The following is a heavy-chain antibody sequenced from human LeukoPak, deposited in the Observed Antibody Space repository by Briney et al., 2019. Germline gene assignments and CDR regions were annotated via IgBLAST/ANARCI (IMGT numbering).Heavy chain of an antibody. CDR2: ISAYNGNT. V-gene: IGHV1-18*01. D-gene: IGHD1-26*01. J-gene: IGHJ4*02. CDR1: GYTFTSYG. Sequence: ASVRVSCKASGYTFTSYGISWVRQAPGQGLEWMGWISAYNGNTNYAQRLQGRVTMTTDTSTSTAYMELRSLRSDDTAVYYCAGDDEGGSPYHWGQGTLVTVSS. CDR3: AGDDEGGSPYH.